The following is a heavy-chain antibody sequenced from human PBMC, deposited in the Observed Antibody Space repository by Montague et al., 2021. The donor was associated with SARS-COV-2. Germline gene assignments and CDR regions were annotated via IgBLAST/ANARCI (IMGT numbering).Heavy chain of an antibody. D-gene: IGHD1-1*01. CDR1: GGSISSYY. CDR3: ARESYICPSGAPYFDL. CDR2: IYYSGST. V-gene: IGHV4-59*01. J-gene: IGHJ2*01. Sequence: SETLSLTCTVSGGSISSYYWSWIRQPPGKALEWIGYIYYSGSTNYNPSLNSRVTISVDTSKNQFSLKLTSVTAADTAVYFCARESYICPSGAPYFDLWGRGTLVTVSS.